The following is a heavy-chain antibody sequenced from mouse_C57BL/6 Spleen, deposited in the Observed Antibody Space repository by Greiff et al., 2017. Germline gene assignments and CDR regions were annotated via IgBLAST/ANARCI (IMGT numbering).Heavy chain of an antibody. D-gene: IGHD3-3*01. Sequence: QVQLQQSGTELVKPGASVKLSCKASGYTFTSYWMHWVKQRPGQGLEWIGNINPSNGGTNYNEKFKSKATLTVDKSSSTAYMQRSSLTSEDSAVYYCARGGRDYAMDYWGQGTSVTVSS. CDR2: INPSNGGT. CDR1: GYTFTSYW. CDR3: ARGGRDYAMDY. J-gene: IGHJ4*01. V-gene: IGHV1-53*01.